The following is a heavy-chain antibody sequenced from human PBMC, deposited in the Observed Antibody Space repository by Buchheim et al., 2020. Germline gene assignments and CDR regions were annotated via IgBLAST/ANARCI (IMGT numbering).Heavy chain of an antibody. CDR1: GFTFSSYA. V-gene: IGHV3-30-3*01. D-gene: IGHD1-26*01. CDR3: ARDGRSAPSNYYGMDV. Sequence: QVQLVESGGGVVQPGRSLRLSCAASGFTFSSYAMHWVRQAPGKGLEWVAVISYDGSNKYYADSVKGRFTISRDNSKNKLYLQMNSLRAEDTAVYYCARDGRSAPSNYYGMDVWGQGTT. CDR2: ISYDGSNK. J-gene: IGHJ6*02.